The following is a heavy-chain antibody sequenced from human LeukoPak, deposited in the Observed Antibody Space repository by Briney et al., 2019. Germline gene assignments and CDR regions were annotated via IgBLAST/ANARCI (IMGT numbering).Heavy chain of an antibody. CDR3: ARVDTAMGSLDY. Sequence: GGSLRLSCAASGFTFSTYNMNWVRQAPGKGLEWVSYISSSSTTIYNADSVKGRFTISRDNANYTLYLQMNSLGAEDTAVYFCARVDTAMGSLDYWGQGILVTVSS. V-gene: IGHV3-48*01. CDR2: ISSSSTTI. CDR1: GFTFSTYN. J-gene: IGHJ4*02. D-gene: IGHD5-18*01.